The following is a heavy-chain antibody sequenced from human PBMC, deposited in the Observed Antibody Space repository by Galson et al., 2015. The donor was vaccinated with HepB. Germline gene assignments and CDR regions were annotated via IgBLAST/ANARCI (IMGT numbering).Heavy chain of an antibody. Sequence: SLRLSCAASGFTFSSYGMHWVRQAPGKGLEWVAVISYDGSNKYYADSVKGRFTISRDNSKNTLYLQMNSLRAEDTAVYYCAKGAGGGFDWLSKDGFDYWGQGTLVTVSS. CDR2: ISYDGSNK. D-gene: IGHD3-9*01. V-gene: IGHV3-30*18. CDR1: GFTFSSYG. CDR3: AKGAGGGFDWLSKDGFDY. J-gene: IGHJ4*02.